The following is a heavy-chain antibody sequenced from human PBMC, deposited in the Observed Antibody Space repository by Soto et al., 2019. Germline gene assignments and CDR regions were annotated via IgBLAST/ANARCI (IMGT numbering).Heavy chain of an antibody. CDR2: IWYDGSNQ. J-gene: IGHJ4*02. V-gene: IGHV3-33*01. Sequence: GSLRLSCAPSGFTFSTYGMHWVRQAPGKGLEWVAVIWYDGSNQYYADSVKGRFTISRDNSKNMLYLQMNSLRAEDTAVYYCARDLGAFNYGSAYFDYWGQATPVTVSS. CDR3: ARDLGAFNYGSAYFDY. D-gene: IGHD3-10*01. CDR1: GFTFSTYG.